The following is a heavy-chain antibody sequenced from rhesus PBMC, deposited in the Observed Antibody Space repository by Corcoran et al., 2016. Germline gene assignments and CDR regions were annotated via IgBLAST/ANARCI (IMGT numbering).Heavy chain of an antibody. CDR1: GSYISSGYG. Sequence: QVQLQESGPGLVKPSETLSLTCAVSGSYISSGYGWRWIRQPPGQGREWIGYIGGSSGSTNYNPSLKSRVTISKDTSKNQFSLKLSSVTAADTAVYYCARDCGYSGYSFGFDYWGQGVLVTVSS. J-gene: IGHJ4*01. CDR3: ARDCGYSGYSFGFDY. CDR2: IGGSSGST. D-gene: IGHD5-30*01. V-gene: IGHV4-127*01.